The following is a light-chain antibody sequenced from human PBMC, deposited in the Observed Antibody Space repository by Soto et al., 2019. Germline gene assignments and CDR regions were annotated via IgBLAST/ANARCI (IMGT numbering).Light chain of an antibody. CDR2: DAL. CDR1: QSITNR. V-gene: IGKV1-5*01. CDR3: QHYGGMWT. J-gene: IGKJ1*01. Sequence: DLQMTQSPSTLSASVGDRVAITCRASQSITNRLAWYQLKPGKAPKVLIYDALNLESGVPSRFSGSGYGTEFTLTIRSLQPDDFATYCCQHYGGMWTFGQGTKVEMK.